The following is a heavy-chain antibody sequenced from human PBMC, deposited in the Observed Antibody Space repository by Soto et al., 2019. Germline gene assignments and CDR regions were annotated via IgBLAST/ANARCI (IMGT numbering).Heavy chain of an antibody. D-gene: IGHD6-13*01. CDR1: GYTLTGYY. V-gene: IGHV1-2*04. J-gene: IGHJ6*02. Sequence: ASVKVSCKASGYTLTGYYMHWVRQAPGQGLEWMGWINPNSGGTNYAQKFQGWVTMTRDTSISTAYMELSRLRSDDTAVYYCARDQSSSLRPPYYYYGMDVWGQGTTVTVSS. CDR3: ARDQSSSLRPPYYYYGMDV. CDR2: INPNSGGT.